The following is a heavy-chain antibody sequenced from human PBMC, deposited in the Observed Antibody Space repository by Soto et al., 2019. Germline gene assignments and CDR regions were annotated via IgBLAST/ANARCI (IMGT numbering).Heavy chain of an antibody. Sequence: GGSLRLSCVASGFSFSSHSVTWVRQAPGKGPEWVSTISGSGGHIYYVDSVKGRFTISRDNSKNTLYLQMNSLGAEDTALYYCEKPTIGAMASFDYWGQGTLVTVSS. V-gene: IGHV3-23*01. CDR1: GFSFSSHS. CDR3: EKPTIGAMASFDY. D-gene: IGHD5-18*01. J-gene: IGHJ4*02. CDR2: ISGSGGHI.